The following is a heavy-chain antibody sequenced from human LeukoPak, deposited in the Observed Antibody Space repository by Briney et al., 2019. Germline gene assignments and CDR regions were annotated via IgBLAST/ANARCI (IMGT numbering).Heavy chain of an antibody. V-gene: IGHV4-59*08. CDR1: GGSISSYY. Sequence: PSETLSLTCTVSGGSISSYYWSWIRQPPGKGLEWMGYIYYSGTTNYNPSLKSRVTISVDTSKNQFSLKLSSVTAADTAVYYCARHQGCDYDRSGYYAMDYWGQGTLVTVSS. J-gene: IGHJ4*02. D-gene: IGHD3-22*01. CDR2: IYYSGTT. CDR3: ARHQGCDYDRSGYYAMDY.